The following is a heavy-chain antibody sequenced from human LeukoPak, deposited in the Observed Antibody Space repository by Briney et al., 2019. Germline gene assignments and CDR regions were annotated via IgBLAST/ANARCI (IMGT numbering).Heavy chain of an antibody. CDR1: GGTFSSYA. D-gene: IGHD6-13*01. V-gene: IGHV1-69*05. J-gene: IGHJ4*02. CDR3: ARDWVSAAGTYLDYYFDY. CDR2: IIPIFGTA. Sequence: SVKVSCKASGGTFSSYAISWVRQAPGQGLEWMGRIIPIFGTANYAQKFQGRVTITTDESTSTAYMELSSLRSEDTAVYYCARDWVSAAGTYLDYYFDYWGQGTLVTVST.